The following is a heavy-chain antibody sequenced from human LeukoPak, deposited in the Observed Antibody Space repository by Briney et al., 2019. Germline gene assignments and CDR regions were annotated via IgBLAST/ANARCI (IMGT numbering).Heavy chain of an antibody. CDR3: ARAPGATTPYYYYYMDV. J-gene: IGHJ6*03. D-gene: IGHD1-26*01. Sequence: ASVKVSCKASGYTFTSYGISWVRQAPGQGLEWMGIINPSGGSTSYAQKFQGRVTMTRDMSTSTVYMELSSLRSEDAAVYYCARAPGATTPYYYYYMDVWGKGTTVTVSS. CDR1: GYTFTSYG. V-gene: IGHV1-46*01. CDR2: INPSGGST.